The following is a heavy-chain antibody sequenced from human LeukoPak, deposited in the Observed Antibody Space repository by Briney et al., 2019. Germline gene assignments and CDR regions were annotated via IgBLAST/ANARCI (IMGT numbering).Heavy chain of an antibody. CDR1: GFTFSSYA. CDR3: ARDSCSSTSCYKSRFDY. J-gene: IGHJ4*02. V-gene: IGHV3-30*01. CDR2: ISYDGSNK. Sequence: GGSLRLSCAASGFTFSSYAMHWVRQAPGKGLEWVAVISYDGSNKYYADSVKGRFTISRDNSKNTLYLQMNSLRAEDTAVYYCARDSCSSTSCYKSRFDYWGQGTLVAVSS. D-gene: IGHD2-2*02.